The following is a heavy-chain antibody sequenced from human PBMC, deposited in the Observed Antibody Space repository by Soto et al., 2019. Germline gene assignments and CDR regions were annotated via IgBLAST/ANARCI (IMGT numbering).Heavy chain of an antibody. V-gene: IGHV4-30-4*01. CDR1: GRSISSVNYY. CDR3: ARYGSGECNRGSCYSPFAY. D-gene: IGHD2-15*01. J-gene: IGHJ4*02. Sequence: PSETLSLTCTVSGRSISSVNYYWSWIRQPPGKGLEWIGYIYYSGSTYYNPSLRSRVTISVDTSKNQFSLKLSSVTAADTAVYYCARYGSGECNRGSCYSPFAYWAQGTLVTVS. CDR2: IYYSGST.